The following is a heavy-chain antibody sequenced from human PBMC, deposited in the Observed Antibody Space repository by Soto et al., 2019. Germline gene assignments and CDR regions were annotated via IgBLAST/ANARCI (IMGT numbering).Heavy chain of an antibody. Sequence: EVPLVESGGGLVQPGGSLRLSCAASGFTFSSYWMHWVRQAPGKGLVWVSRINSDGSSTSYADSVKGRFTISRDNAKNTLYLKMNSLRAEDTAVYYCARGGSLNWYFDLWGRGTLVTVSS. J-gene: IGHJ2*01. V-gene: IGHV3-74*01. CDR3: ARGGSLNWYFDL. D-gene: IGHD1-26*01. CDR1: GFTFSSYW. CDR2: INSDGSST.